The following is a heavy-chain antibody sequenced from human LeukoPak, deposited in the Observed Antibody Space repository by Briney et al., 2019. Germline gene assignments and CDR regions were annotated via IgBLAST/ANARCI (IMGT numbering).Heavy chain of an antibody. J-gene: IGHJ6*02. CDR1: GYTFTSYG. D-gene: IGHD2-8*01. CDR3: ARGRYCTNGVCCTLYYGMDV. CDR2: ISAYNGNT. Sequence: ASVKVSCKASGYTFTSYGISWVRQAPGQGLEWMGWISAYNGNTNYAQKLQGRVTMTTDTSTSTAYMELRSLRSDDTAVYYCARGRYCTNGVCCTLYYGMDVWGQGTTVTVSS. V-gene: IGHV1-18*01.